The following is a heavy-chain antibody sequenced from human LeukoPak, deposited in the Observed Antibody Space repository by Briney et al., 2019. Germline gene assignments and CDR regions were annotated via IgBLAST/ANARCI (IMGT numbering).Heavy chain of an antibody. D-gene: IGHD2-21*01. CDR3: TTDPDNSGGDGDFDY. CDR2: IKSKAGGETT. Sequence: GGSLRLSCTASGFPFSGAYTSWVRQAPGKGLEWVGLIKSKAGGETTDFAAPVKGRFAITRDDSRNTVYLQMNSLTTEDTAVYYCTTDPDNSGGDGDFDYWGQGTLVTVSS. J-gene: IGHJ4*02. CDR1: GFPFSGAY. V-gene: IGHV3-15*01.